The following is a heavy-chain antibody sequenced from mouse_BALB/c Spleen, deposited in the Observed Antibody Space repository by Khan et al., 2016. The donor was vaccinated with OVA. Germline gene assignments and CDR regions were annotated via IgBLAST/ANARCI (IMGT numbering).Heavy chain of an antibody. D-gene: IGHD1-2*01. Sequence: QVQLQQSGAELARPGASVKLSCKASGYTFTDYYINWVKQRIGQGLEWIGEISPGSGDTYYNEKFKGKATLTADKSSNTAYMQLSSLTSEASAVYFCARRNYFGYTFAYWGQGTLVTVSA. CDR3: ARRNYFGYTFAY. J-gene: IGHJ3*01. CDR2: ISPGSGDT. V-gene: IGHV1-77*01. CDR1: GYTFTDYY.